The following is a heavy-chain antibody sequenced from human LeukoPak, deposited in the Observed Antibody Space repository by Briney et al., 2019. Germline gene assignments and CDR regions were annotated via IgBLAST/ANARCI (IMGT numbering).Heavy chain of an antibody. CDR1: GGSFSGYY. CDR2: INHSGST. D-gene: IGHD3-9*01. Sequence: SETLSLTCAVYGGSFSGYYWSWIRQPPGKGLEWIGEINHSGSTNYNPSLKSRVTISVDTSKNQFSLKLSSVTAADMAVYYCARTLRYFDWLLFQGSPTPNWFDPWGQGTLVTVSS. J-gene: IGHJ5*02. CDR3: ARTLRYFDWLLFQGSPTPNWFDP. V-gene: IGHV4-34*01.